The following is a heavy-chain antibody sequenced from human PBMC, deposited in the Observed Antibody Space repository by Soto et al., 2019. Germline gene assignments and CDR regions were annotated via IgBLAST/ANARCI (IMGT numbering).Heavy chain of an antibody. V-gene: IGHV5-51*01. Sequence: GESLKISCKGSGYSFITYWIGCVRQMPGKGLEGMGIIYPRDSDTRYSPSFEGQVTMSVDKSISTAHLQWSSLKASDTGMYYCARRDAHNWLEYWGQGTMVTVSS. CDR1: GYSFITYW. J-gene: IGHJ4*02. CDR2: IYPRDSDT. CDR3: ARRDAHNWLEY. D-gene: IGHD2-2*01.